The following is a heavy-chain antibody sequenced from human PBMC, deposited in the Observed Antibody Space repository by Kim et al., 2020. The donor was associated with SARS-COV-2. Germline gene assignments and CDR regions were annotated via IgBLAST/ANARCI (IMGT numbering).Heavy chain of an antibody. D-gene: IGHD6-19*01. CDR3: VRYTGWYNFDY. J-gene: IGHJ4*02. CDR2: YS. Sequence: YSDYGASMRGRITIDADTSKNQLSLKLNSVTPEDTAVYFCVRYTGWYNFDYWGQGTLVTVSS. V-gene: IGHV6-1*01.